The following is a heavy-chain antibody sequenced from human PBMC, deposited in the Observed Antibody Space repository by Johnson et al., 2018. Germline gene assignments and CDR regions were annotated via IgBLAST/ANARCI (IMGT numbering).Heavy chain of an antibody. V-gene: IGHV3-9*01. CDR2: ISWNSGST. J-gene: IGHJ5*02. CDR1: GFSFDDYA. D-gene: IGHD2-21*02. Sequence: VQLVQAGGGLVKPGGSLGLSCAASGFSFDDYAMHWVRQAPGQGLEWVSGISWNSGSTGYEDSVKGRVTISRDNAKNSLYLQMTSLRAEDTALDYCAKEGCGGDCYGNWFDPWGQGTLVTVSS. CDR3: AKEGCGGDCYGNWFDP.